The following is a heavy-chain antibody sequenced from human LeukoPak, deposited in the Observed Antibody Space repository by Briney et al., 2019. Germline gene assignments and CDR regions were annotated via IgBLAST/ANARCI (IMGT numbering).Heavy chain of an antibody. CDR2: IRYDGSNK. D-gene: IGHD3-22*01. Sequence: GGSLRLSCAASGFTFSSYGMHWVRQAPGKGLEWVAFIRYDGSNKYYAESVKGRFTISRDNSKNTLYLQMNSLRAEDTAVYYCAKDSDSSGYYYMLIYWGQGTLVTVSS. J-gene: IGHJ4*02. CDR3: AKDSDSSGYYYMLIY. V-gene: IGHV3-30*02. CDR1: GFTFSSYG.